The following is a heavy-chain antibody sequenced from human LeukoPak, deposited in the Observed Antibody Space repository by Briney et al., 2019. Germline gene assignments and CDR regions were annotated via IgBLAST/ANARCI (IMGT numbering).Heavy chain of an antibody. V-gene: IGHV4-34*01. CDR2: INHSGST. CDR3: ARYKSWSSSYGMDV. J-gene: IGHJ6*02. CDR1: GGSFSGYY. D-gene: IGHD1-1*01. Sequence: PSETLSLTCAVYGGSFSGYYWSWIRQPPGKGLEWIGEINHSGSTNYNPSLKSRVTISVDTSKNQFSLKLSSVTAADTAVCCCARYKSWSSSYGMDVWGQGTTVTVSS.